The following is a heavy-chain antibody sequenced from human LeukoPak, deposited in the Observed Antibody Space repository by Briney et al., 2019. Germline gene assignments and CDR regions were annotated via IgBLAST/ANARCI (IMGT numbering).Heavy chain of an antibody. J-gene: IGHJ4*02. CDR1: GGSLSSYY. CDR3: ASSYGSGPIYHFDY. CDR2: IYYSGST. D-gene: IGHD3-10*01. Sequence: SETLSLTCTVSGGSLSSYYWSWIRQPPGKGLEWIGYIYYSGSTNYNPSLKSRVTISVDTSKNQFSLKLSSVTAADTAVYYCASSYGSGPIYHFDYWGQGTLVTVSS. V-gene: IGHV4-59*01.